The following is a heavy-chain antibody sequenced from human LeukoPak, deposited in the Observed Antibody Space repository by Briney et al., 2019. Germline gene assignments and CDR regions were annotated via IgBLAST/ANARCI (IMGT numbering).Heavy chain of an antibody. CDR3: ARERKSFNMVRGVILWFDP. Sequence: SETLSLTCTVSGGSISSYYWSWIRQPPGKGLEWIGRIYTSGSTNYNPSLKSRVTISVDTSKNQFSLKLSSVTAADTAVYYCARERKSFNMVRGVILWFDPWGQGTLVTVSS. V-gene: IGHV4-4*08. CDR2: IYTSGST. D-gene: IGHD3-10*01. J-gene: IGHJ5*02. CDR1: GGSISSYY.